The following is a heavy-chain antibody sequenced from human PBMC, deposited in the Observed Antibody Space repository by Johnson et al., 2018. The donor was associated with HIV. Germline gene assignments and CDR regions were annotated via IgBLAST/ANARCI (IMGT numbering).Heavy chain of an antibody. CDR1: GFTFSDYY. CDR3: ARSRRWTGTVTRPLEAFDI. Sequence: QVQLVESGGGLVKPGGSLRLSCAASGFTFSDYYMSWIRQAPGKGLEWVSYISSSGSTIYYADSVKGRFIISRDNAKNSLYLQMNSLRAEDTAVYYCARSRRWTGTVTRPLEAFDIWGQGTMVTVSS. D-gene: IGHD4-11*01. V-gene: IGHV3-11*04. CDR2: ISSSGSTI. J-gene: IGHJ3*02.